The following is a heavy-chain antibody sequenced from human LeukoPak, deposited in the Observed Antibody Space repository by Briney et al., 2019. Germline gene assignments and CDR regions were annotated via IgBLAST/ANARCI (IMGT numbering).Heavy chain of an antibody. CDR3: ARRSVAGSYFDY. CDR1: GFTFSSYS. J-gene: IGHJ4*02. Sequence: GGSLRLSCAASGFTFSSYSMNWVRQAPGKGLEWVSYISSSASIIFYADSVKGRFTISRDNAKNSLYLQMNSLRAEDTAVYYCARRSVAGSYFDYWGQGTLVTVSS. CDR2: ISSSASII. V-gene: IGHV3-48*04. D-gene: IGHD6-19*01.